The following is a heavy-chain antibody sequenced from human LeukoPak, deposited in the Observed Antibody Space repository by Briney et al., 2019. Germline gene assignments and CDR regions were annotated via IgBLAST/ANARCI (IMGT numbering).Heavy chain of an antibody. D-gene: IGHD6-19*01. CDR2: IIPILGIA. V-gene: IGHV1-69*04. J-gene: IGHJ6*02. CDR1: GGTFSSYA. Sequence: SVKVSCKASGGTFSSYAISWVRQAPGQGLEWMGRIIPILGIANYAQKLQGRVTMTTDTSTSTAYMELRSLRSDDTAVYYCARVPEQWLTSYYYYGMDVWGQGTTVTVSS. CDR3: ARVPEQWLTSYYYYGMDV.